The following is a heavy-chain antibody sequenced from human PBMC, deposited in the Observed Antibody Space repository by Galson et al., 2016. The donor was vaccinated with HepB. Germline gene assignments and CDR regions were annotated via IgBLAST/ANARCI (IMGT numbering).Heavy chain of an antibody. CDR3: AISYYDSSGYRY. CDR2: TYYRSKWSD. J-gene: IGHJ4*02. CDR1: GDSVSSKRAA. V-gene: IGHV6-1*01. Sequence: CAISGDSVSSKRAAWNWIRQSPSRGLEWLGRTYYRSKWSDEYAVAMKGRTTINPDTSKNQFSLHLNFVTPEDTAVYYCAISYYDSSGYRYWGQGTQVTVSS. D-gene: IGHD3-22*01.